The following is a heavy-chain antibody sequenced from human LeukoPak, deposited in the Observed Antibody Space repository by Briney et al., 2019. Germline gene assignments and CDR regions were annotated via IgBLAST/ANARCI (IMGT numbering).Heavy chain of an antibody. CDR2: ISSSSSYI. CDR1: GFTFSSYS. V-gene: IGHV3-21*01. Sequence: GGSLRLSCAASGFTFSSYSMNWVRQAPGKGLEWVSSISSSSSYIYYADSVKGRFTISRDNAKNSLYLQMNSLRAEDTAVYYCARGYSGSYFGGFDYWGQGTLVTVSS. D-gene: IGHD1-26*01. J-gene: IGHJ4*02. CDR3: ARGYSGSYFGGFDY.